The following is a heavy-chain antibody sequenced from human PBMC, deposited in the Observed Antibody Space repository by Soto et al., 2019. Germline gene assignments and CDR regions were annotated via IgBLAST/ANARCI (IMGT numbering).Heavy chain of an antibody. D-gene: IGHD6-13*01. CDR2: ISYDGSNK. Sequence: HWVRQAPGKGLEWVAVISYDGSNKYYADSVKGRFTISRDNSKNTLYLQMNSLRAEDTAVYYCAKALAGRLDYWGQGTLVTVSS. V-gene: IGHV3-30*18. CDR3: AKALAGRLDY. J-gene: IGHJ4*02.